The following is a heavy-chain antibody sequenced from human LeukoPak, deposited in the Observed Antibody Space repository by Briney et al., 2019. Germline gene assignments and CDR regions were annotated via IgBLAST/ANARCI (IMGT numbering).Heavy chain of an antibody. CDR1: GFTFSSYA. V-gene: IGHV3-23*01. J-gene: IGHJ4*02. Sequence: GGSLRLSCAAYGFTFSSYAMSWVRQAPGKGLEWVSAISGSGGSTYYADSVKGRFTISRDNSKNTLYLQMNSLRAEDTAVYYCAKLVQYGSGPFDYWGQGTLVTVSS. CDR3: AKLVQYGSGPFDY. CDR2: ISGSGGST. D-gene: IGHD3-10*01.